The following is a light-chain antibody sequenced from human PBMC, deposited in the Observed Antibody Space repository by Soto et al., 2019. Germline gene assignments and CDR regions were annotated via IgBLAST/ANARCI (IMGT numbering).Light chain of an antibody. CDR2: RNN. V-gene: IGLV1-47*01. J-gene: IGLJ1*01. Sequence: QLVLTQPPSASGTPGQRVTISCSGRSSNIGSNYVYWYQQLPGTAPKLLIYRNNQRPSGVPDRFSGSKSGTSASLAISGLRSEDEADYYCAAWDDSLSVHVFGTGTKLTVL. CDR1: SSNIGSNY. CDR3: AAWDDSLSVHV.